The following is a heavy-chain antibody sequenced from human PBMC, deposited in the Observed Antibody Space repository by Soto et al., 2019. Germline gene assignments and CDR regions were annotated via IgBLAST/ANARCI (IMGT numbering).Heavy chain of an antibody. J-gene: IGHJ4*02. V-gene: IGHV3-23*01. CDR1: GFTFNNYA. D-gene: IGHD3-16*01. CDR3: AKGGLITTSPYDFDY. Sequence: DVQLLESGGGLVQPGGSLRLSCAASGFTFNNYAMNWVRQAPGTGLEWVSTISGNGGSTYYADSVKGRFTISRDNSKNTLYLQMNSLRAEDTALYYCAKGGLITTSPYDFDYWGQGTLVTVSS. CDR2: ISGNGGST.